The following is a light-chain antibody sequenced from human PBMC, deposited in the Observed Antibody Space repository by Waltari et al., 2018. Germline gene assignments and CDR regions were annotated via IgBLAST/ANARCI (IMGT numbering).Light chain of an antibody. V-gene: IGLV1-44*01. CDR1: SFNLGSHT. CDR2: GNN. Sequence: QSVLTQTPSASGPPGQRVTISCSGSSFNLGSHTVNWYQQLPGTAPKLIMFGNNHRPSGVPGRFSGSKSGTSASLAISGLQSEDEADYYCGVWDDSLNGVVFGGGTKLTVL. J-gene: IGLJ2*01. CDR3: GVWDDSLNGVV.